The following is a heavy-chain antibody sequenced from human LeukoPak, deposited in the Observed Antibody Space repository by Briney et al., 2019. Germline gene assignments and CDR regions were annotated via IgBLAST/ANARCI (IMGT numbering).Heavy chain of an antibody. Sequence: IKQDGSEKYYVDSVKGRFTISRDNAKNSLYLQMNSLRAEDTAVYYCARDPSYSSGWYPYWGQGTLVTVSS. CDR3: ARDPSYSSGWYPY. D-gene: IGHD6-19*01. CDR2: IKQDGSEK. V-gene: IGHV3-7*01. J-gene: IGHJ4*02.